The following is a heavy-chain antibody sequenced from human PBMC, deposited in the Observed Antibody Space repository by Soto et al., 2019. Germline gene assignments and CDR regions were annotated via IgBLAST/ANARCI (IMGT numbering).Heavy chain of an antibody. Sequence: TLSLTCAVSGDSISSGGYSWSWIRQPQGKGLEWIGYIYHSGSTYYNPSLKSRVTISVDTSKNQFSLKLSSVTAADTAVYYCARDRGTGNRNVIGGMAVWGQGTKVTVSS. CDR1: GDSISSGGYS. J-gene: IGHJ6*02. D-gene: IGHD1-1*01. CDR3: ARDRGTGNRNVIGGMAV. V-gene: IGHV4-30-2*05. CDR2: IYHSGST.